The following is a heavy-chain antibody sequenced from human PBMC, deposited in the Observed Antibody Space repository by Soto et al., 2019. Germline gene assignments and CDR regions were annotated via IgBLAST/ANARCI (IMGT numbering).Heavy chain of an antibody. D-gene: IGHD6-19*01. J-gene: IGHJ3*02. CDR3: AATKLIQWLVPRPTRTDI. CDR2: ISGSGGST. Sequence: TGGSLRLSCAASGFTFSSYAMSWVRQAPGKGLEWVSAISGSGGSTYYADSVKGRFTISRDNSKNTLYLQMNSLRAEDTAVYYCAATKLIQWLVPRPTRTDIWGQGSMVTVSS. V-gene: IGHV3-23*01. CDR1: GFTFSSYA.